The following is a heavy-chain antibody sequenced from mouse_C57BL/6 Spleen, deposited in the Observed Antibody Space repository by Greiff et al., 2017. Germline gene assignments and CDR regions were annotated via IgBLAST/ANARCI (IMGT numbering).Heavy chain of an antibody. CDR1: GFNIKDDY. J-gene: IGHJ3*01. Sequence: EVQRVESGAELVRPGASVKLSCTASGFNIKDDYMHWVKQRPEQGLEWIGWIDPENGDTEYASKFQGKATITADTSSNTAYLQLSSLTSEDTAVYYCTGGYYDYDGFAYWGQGTLVTVSA. V-gene: IGHV14-4*01. CDR2: IDPENGDT. CDR3: TGGYYDYDGFAY. D-gene: IGHD2-4*01.